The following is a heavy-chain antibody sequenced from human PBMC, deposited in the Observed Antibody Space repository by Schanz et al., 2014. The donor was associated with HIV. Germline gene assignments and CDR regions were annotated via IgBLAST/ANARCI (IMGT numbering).Heavy chain of an antibody. V-gene: IGHV3-23*01. J-gene: IGHJ3*02. CDR3: AQMGAFAAFDI. Sequence: EALLLESGGGLVQPGGSLRLSCRGSEFPFSHNAMTWVRQAPGKGLQWVSSITDSGDKTDYTDSVKGRFTISRDNSRNTLFLQMDILRVDDTAVYYCAQMGAFAAFDIWGHGTVVTVSS. CDR1: EFPFSHNA. CDR2: ITDSGDKT. D-gene: IGHD3-16*01.